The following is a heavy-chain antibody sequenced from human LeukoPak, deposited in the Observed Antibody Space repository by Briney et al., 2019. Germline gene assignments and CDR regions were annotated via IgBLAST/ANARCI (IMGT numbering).Heavy chain of an antibody. CDR1: GGTFSSYA. CDR2: ISAYNGHT. D-gene: IGHD3-9*01. CDR3: ARGYVVVPLDV. V-gene: IGHV1-18*01. J-gene: IGHJ4*02. Sequence: ASVTVSCKASGGTFSSYAISWVRQAPGQGLEWMGWISAYNGHTNYAEKFQDRVTMTTDTSTRTAYMELRSLRPDDTAVYYCARGYVVVPLDVWGQGTLVTVSS.